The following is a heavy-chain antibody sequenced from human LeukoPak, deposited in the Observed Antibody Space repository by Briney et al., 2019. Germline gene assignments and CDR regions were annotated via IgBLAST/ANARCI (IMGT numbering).Heavy chain of an antibody. Sequence: PSETLPLTCTVSGGSISSSSYYWGWIRQPPGKGLEWIGSIYYSGSTYYNPSLKSRVTISVDTSKNQFSLKLSSVTAADTAVYYCTRELYSNSWYDVPPLDYWGQGTLVTVSS. D-gene: IGHD6-13*01. V-gene: IGHV4-39*07. CDR3: TRELYSNSWYDVPPLDY. CDR1: GGSISSSSYY. J-gene: IGHJ4*02. CDR2: IYYSGST.